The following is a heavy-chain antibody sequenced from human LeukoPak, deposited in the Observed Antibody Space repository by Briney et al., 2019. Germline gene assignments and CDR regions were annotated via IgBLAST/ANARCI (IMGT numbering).Heavy chain of an antibody. CDR2: ISSSGTYI. D-gene: IGHD1-26*01. J-gene: IGHJ4*02. V-gene: IGHV3-21*01. CDR3: ARAPLSGNSYSGSYYPDY. Sequence: GGSLRLSCAASGFTFSSYSMNWVRQAPGKGLEWVSSISSSGTYIYNADSVKGRFTISRDNAKKSLYLQMNSLRAEDTAVYYCARAPLSGNSYSGSYYPDYWGQGTLVTVSS. CDR1: GFTFSSYS.